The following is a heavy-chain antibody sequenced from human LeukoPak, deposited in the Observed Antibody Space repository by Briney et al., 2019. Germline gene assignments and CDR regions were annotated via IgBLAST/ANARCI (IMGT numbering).Heavy chain of an antibody. CDR2: IKQDGSEK. V-gene: IGHV3-7*01. CDR1: GFTFSTYW. J-gene: IGHJ4*02. Sequence: PGGSLRLSCAVSGFTFSTYWMSWVRQAPGKGLEWVANIKQDGSEKYYLDSVKGRFTISRDNAKNSLYLQMNSLRAEDTAVYFCTREAGAGIDYWGQGTLVTVSS. D-gene: IGHD6-19*01. CDR3: TREAGAGIDY.